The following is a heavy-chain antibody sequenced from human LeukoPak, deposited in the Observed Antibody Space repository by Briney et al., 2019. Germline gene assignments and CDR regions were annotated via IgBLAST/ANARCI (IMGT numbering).Heavy chain of an antibody. D-gene: IGHD4-17*01. CDR2: ISWNSGSI. CDR1: GFTFDDYG. Sequence: GGSLRLSCAASGFTFDDYGMHWVRQAPGKGLEWVSGISWNSGSICYADSVKGRFTISRDNAKNSLYLQMNSLRAEDTALYYCAKNINSYGDAKGPFDIWAKGQWSPSLQ. J-gene: IGHJ3*02. CDR3: AKNINSYGDAKGPFDI. V-gene: IGHV3-9*01.